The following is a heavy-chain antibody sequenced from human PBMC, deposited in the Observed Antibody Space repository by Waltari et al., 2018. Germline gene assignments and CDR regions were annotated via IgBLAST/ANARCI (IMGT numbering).Heavy chain of an antibody. J-gene: IGHJ6*03. CDR3: TRGGCSSTSCLYYYYYYYMDV. D-gene: IGHD2-2*01. V-gene: IGHV3-49*04. Sequence: EVQLVESGGGLVQPGRSLRLSCTASGFTFGDYAMSWVRQAPGKGLEWGGFIRSKAYGGTTECAASVKGRFTISRDDSKSIAYLQMNSLKTEDTAVYYCTRGGCSSTSCLYYYYYYYMDVWGKGTTVTVSS. CDR1: GFTFGDYA. CDR2: IRSKAYGGTT.